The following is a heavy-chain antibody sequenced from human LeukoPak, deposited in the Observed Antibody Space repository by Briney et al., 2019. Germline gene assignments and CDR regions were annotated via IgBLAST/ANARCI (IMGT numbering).Heavy chain of an antibody. CDR1: GFTFSSYW. CDR2: IKEDGTEK. D-gene: IGHD3-10*01. V-gene: IGHV3-7*03. CDR3: TTEMRAEPWWFGELLSWFDP. Sequence: GGSLRLSCAASGFTFSSYWMSWIRQAPGKGLEWVANIKEDGTEKYYVDSVKGRFTISRDNAKISLYLQMNSLRAEDTAVYYCTTEMRAEPWWFGELLSWFDPWGQGTLVTVSS. J-gene: IGHJ5*02.